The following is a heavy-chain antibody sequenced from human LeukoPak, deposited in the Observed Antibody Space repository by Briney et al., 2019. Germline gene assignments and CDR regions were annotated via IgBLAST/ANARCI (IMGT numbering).Heavy chain of an antibody. CDR1: GFTFNTYW. V-gene: IGHV3-7*01. Sequence: GGSLRLSCAASGFTFNTYWMSWVRQAPGRGLEWVANIDQDGTRRYYVDSVKGRFAISRDNARNSVYLQMNSLRVEDTAVYYCARDGIDYWGQGTLVTVSS. J-gene: IGHJ4*02. CDR3: ARDGIDY. CDR2: IDQDGTRR.